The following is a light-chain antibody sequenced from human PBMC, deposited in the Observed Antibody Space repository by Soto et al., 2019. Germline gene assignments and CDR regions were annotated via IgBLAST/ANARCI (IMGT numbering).Light chain of an antibody. CDR3: QQYHNWPA. CDR1: QSVFSS. Sequence: EIVMTQSPATLSVSPGERATLSCRASQSVFSSLAWYQQKPGQPPRPPIYGAATRATGIPASFSGSGSGTECTLTISSLQSEDFAVYYCQQYHNWPAFGEGTKV. CDR2: GAA. J-gene: IGKJ1*01. V-gene: IGKV3-15*01.